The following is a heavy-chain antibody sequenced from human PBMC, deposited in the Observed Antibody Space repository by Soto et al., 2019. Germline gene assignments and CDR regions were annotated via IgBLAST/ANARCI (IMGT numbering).Heavy chain of an antibody. J-gene: IGHJ4*02. V-gene: IGHV1-24*01. CDR3: AAPWVEHRSSGWYLDY. CDR1: GYTLTELS. CDR2: FDPEDGET. D-gene: IGHD6-19*01. Sequence: ASVKVSCKVSGYTLTELSMHWVRQAPGKGLEWMGGFDPEDGETIYAQKFQGRVTMTEDTSTDTAYMELSSLRSEDTAVYYCAAPWVEHRSSGWYLDYWGQGTLVTVSS.